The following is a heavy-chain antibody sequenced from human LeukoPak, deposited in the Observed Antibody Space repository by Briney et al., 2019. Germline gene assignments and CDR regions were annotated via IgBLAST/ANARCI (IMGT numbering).Heavy chain of an antibody. J-gene: IGHJ5*02. D-gene: IGHD5-18*01. CDR1: GGAMTSGVYY. CDR3: ARRGERYGYPEEFDP. V-gene: IGHV4-39*01. Sequence: SETLSLTCTVSGGAMTSGVYYWAWIRQTPGKDLEWIGNIYYTGSNTYSNPSLKSRVAISIDTSKNQFSLRLSSVTAADTGLYFCARRGERYGYPEEFDPGGKGPLVSVSS. CDR2: IYYTGSNT.